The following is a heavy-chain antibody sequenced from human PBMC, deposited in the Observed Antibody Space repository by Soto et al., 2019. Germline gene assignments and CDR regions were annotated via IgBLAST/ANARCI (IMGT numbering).Heavy chain of an antibody. CDR1: GFTFSSYD. CDR3: AKDLHRDGYNPNF. CDR2: ISYDGSNE. Sequence: QVQLVESGGGVVQPGRSLRLSCVASGFTFSSYDMHWVRQAPGKGLEWVAVISYDGSNEYHADSVKGRFTISRDNSKNTLYLRMNSLRAEDTAAYYCAKDLHRDGYNPNFWGQGILVTVSS. J-gene: IGHJ4*02. V-gene: IGHV3-30*18. D-gene: IGHD5-12*01.